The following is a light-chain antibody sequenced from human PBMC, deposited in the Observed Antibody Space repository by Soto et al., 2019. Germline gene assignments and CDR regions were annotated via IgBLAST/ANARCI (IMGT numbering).Light chain of an antibody. Sequence: DIQMTQSPTSLSASIGDRVTITCRASQGIRDSLAWYQQKPGKVPKLLIHAAPTLQSGVLSRFSGSGSGTDFTLTISSLQPEDVATYYCHKYDSAPRTFGQGTKVEI. CDR2: AAP. J-gene: IGKJ1*01. CDR1: QGIRDS. V-gene: IGKV1-27*01. CDR3: HKYDSAPRT.